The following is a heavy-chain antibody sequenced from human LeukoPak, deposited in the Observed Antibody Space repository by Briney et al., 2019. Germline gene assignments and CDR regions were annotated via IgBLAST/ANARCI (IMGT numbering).Heavy chain of an antibody. J-gene: IGHJ4*02. D-gene: IGHD4-23*01. CDR1: GGSISGHY. CDR3: AMGYGGNSDNY. CDR2: IYSSGST. Sequence: PSGTLSLTCTVSGGSISGHYWSWIRQPPGKVLEWIGYIYSSGSTDYNPPLKSRVTISEDTSRNQFSLKLSSVTAADTAVYYCAMGYGGNSDNYWGQGTLVTVSS. V-gene: IGHV4-59*11.